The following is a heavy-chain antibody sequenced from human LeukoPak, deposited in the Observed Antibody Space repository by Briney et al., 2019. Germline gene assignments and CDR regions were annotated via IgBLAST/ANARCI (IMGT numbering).Heavy chain of an antibody. D-gene: IGHD4-17*01. J-gene: IGHJ4*02. CDR2: INHSGST. CDR1: GGSFSGYY. V-gene: IGHV4-34*01. CDR3: AREEVGYGDYLY. Sequence: PSETLSLTCAVYGGSFSGYYWSWIRQPPGKGLEWIGEINHSGSTNYNPSLKSRVTISVDTSKNQFSLKLSSVTAADTAVYYCAREEVGYGDYLYWGQGTLVTVSS.